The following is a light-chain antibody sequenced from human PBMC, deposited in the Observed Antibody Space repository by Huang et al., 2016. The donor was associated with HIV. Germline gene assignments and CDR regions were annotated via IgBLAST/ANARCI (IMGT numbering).Light chain of an antibody. J-gene: IGKJ4*01. CDR1: QSLLHSDGKTY. Sequence: DIVMTQTPLSLSVTPGQPASISCKSSQSLLHSDGKTYLYWYLQNPGQSPQLLIYEVSDRVSGVPDRFSGSGSGTDFTLKISRVEAEDVGVYYCMQNIQLPFTFGGGTKVEIK. V-gene: IGKV2D-29*02. CDR3: MQNIQLPFT. CDR2: EVS.